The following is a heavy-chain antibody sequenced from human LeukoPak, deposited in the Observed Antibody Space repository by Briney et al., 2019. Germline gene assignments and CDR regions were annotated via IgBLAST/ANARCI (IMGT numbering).Heavy chain of an antibody. CDR3: ARAEYSSGWYWKVDAFDI. CDR1: GFTFSDYY. J-gene: IGHJ3*02. V-gene: IGHV3-11*01. D-gene: IGHD6-19*01. CDR2: ISSSGSTI. Sequence: GGSLRLSCAASGFTFSDYYMSWIRQAPGKGLEWVSYISSSGSTIYYADSVKGRFTISRDNAKNSLYLQMNSLRAEDTAVYYCARAEYSSGWYWKVDAFDIWGQGTMVTVSS.